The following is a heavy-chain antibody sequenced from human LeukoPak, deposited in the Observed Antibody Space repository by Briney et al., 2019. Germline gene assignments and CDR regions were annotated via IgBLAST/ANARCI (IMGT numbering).Heavy chain of an antibody. V-gene: IGHV1-69*05. CDR3: ARGKFGTCSSTSCTFDY. Sequence: SVKVSCKSSGGTFNSYAVSWVRQAPGQGLEWMGGIIAVFGTGNYAQKFQGRVTITTDESTSTAYMELSSLTSEDTGIYYCARGKFGTCSSTSCTFDYWGQGTLVTVSS. D-gene: IGHD2-2*01. CDR1: GGTFNSYA. CDR2: IIAVFGTG. J-gene: IGHJ4*02.